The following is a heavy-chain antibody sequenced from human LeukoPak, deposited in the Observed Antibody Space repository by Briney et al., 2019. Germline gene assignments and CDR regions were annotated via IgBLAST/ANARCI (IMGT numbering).Heavy chain of an antibody. CDR2: INWNGDTT. CDR3: ATNDTMALDY. CDR1: GFTFDDYT. Sequence: HPGGSLRLSCAASGFTFDDYTMHWVRQAPGKGLEWVSLINWNGDTTDYADSVKGRFTISRDNNKNSLYLHMNSLRTEDTALYYCATNDTMALDYWGQGTLVTVSS. J-gene: IGHJ4*02. D-gene: IGHD5-24*01. V-gene: IGHV3-43*01.